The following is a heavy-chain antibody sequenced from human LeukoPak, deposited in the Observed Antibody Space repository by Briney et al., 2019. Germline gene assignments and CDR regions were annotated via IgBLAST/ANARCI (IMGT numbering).Heavy chain of an antibody. CDR2: INHSGST. V-gene: IGHV4-34*01. D-gene: IGHD2-2*01. J-gene: IGHJ4*02. CDR1: GGSFSGYY. CDR3: ARDSGTMQN. Sequence: SETLSLTCAVYGGSFSGYYWSWIRQPPGKGLEWIGEINHSGSTNYNPSLKSRVTISVDTSKNQFSLKLSSVTAADTAVYYCARDSGTMQNWGQGTLVTVSS.